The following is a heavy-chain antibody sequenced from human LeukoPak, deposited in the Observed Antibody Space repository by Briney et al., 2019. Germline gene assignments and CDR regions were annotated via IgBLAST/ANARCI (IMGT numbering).Heavy chain of an antibody. Sequence: SETLPLTCAVYGGSFSGYYWSWIRQPPGKGLEWIGEINHSGSTNYNPSLKSRVTISVDTSKNQFSLKLSSVTAADTAVYYCARQRANYYGSGSYDWFDPWGQGTLVTVSS. V-gene: IGHV4-34*01. D-gene: IGHD3-10*01. CDR3: ARQRANYYGSGSYDWFDP. CDR1: GGSFSGYY. CDR2: INHSGST. J-gene: IGHJ5*02.